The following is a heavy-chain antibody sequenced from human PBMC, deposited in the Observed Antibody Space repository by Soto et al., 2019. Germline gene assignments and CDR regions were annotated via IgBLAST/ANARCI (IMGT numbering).Heavy chain of an antibody. D-gene: IGHD6-13*01. V-gene: IGHV3-64D*08. CDR2: ISSNGGST. Sequence: PGGSLRLSCSASGFTFSSYAMHWVRQAPGKGLEYVSAISSNGGSTYYADSVKGRFTISRDNSKNTLYLQMSSLRAEDTAVYYCVKDTLRSIAAAGTSFDPWGQGTLVTVSS. J-gene: IGHJ5*02. CDR1: GFTFSSYA. CDR3: VKDTLRSIAAAGTSFDP.